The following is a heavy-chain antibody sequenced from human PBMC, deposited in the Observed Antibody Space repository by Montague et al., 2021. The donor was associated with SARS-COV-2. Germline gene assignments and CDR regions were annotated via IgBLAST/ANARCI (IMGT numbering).Heavy chain of an antibody. D-gene: IGHD1-26*01. CDR1: GFSLSTSGMC. CDR3: ARGIGWRSRVIFDP. CDR2: IDRDDE. J-gene: IGHJ5*02. Sequence: PALGKPTQTLTLTRTFSGFSLSTSGMCVSWVRQPPGKALEWLALIDRDDEYYNTSLKTRLTISKDTSKNQVVLTLTNMDPVDTATYFCARGIGWRSRVIFDPWGQGTLVTVSS. V-gene: IGHV2-70*20.